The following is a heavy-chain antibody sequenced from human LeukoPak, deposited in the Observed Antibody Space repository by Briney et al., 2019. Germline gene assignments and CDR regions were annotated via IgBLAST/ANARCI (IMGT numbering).Heavy chain of an antibody. V-gene: IGHV1-46*01. CDR1: GYTFTNYY. CDR3: ARGTNFDY. CDR2: INPSGGST. Sequence: ASVKVSCKASGYTFTNYYMHWVRQAPGQGLEWMGIINPSGGSTSYAQEFQGRVTMTRDMSTSTVYMELSSLRSEDTAVYYCARGTNFDYWGQGTLVTVSS. J-gene: IGHJ4*02. D-gene: IGHD1-14*01.